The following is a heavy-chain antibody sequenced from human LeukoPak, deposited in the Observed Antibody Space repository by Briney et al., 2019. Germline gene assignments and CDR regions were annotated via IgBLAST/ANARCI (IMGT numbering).Heavy chain of an antibody. J-gene: IGHJ4*02. V-gene: IGHV4-59*01. CDR2: IYYRGST. Sequence: SETLSLTCTVSGGSISSYYWSWIRQPPGKGLEWIGYIYYRGSTNYNPSLKSRVTISVDTSKNQFSLKLSSVTAADTAVYYCARDGSGSLDYWGQGTLVSVSS. CDR3: ARDGSGSLDY. CDR1: GGSISSYY. D-gene: IGHD3-22*01.